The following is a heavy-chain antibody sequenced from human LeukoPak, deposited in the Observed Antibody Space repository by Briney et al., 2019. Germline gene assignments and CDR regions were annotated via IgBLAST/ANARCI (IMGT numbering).Heavy chain of an antibody. CDR2: IKQDGSGK. D-gene: IGHD3-3*01. V-gene: IGHV3-7*01. Sequence: GGSLRLSCAASGFTFSSYWMSWVRQAPGKGLEWVANIKQDGSGKYYVDSVKGRFTISRDNAKNSLYLQMNSLRAEDAAVYYCARDQSDYDFWSGYYQYYFDYWGQGTLVTVSS. CDR1: GFTFSSYW. CDR3: ARDQSDYDFWSGYYQYYFDY. J-gene: IGHJ4*02.